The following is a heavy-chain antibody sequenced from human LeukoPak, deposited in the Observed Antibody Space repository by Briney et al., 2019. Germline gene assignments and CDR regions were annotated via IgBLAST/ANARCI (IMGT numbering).Heavy chain of an antibody. J-gene: IGHJ3*02. CDR1: GGSISSSGYY. CDR2: IYYSGST. D-gene: IGHD2-15*01. CDR3: ARGSRAWWDAFDI. Sequence: SETLSLTCTVSGGSISSSGYYWGWIRQPPGKGLEWIGSIYYSGSTYYNPSLKSRVTISVDTSKNQFSLKLSSVTAADTAVYYCARGSRAWWDAFDIWGQGTMVTVSS. V-gene: IGHV4-39*01.